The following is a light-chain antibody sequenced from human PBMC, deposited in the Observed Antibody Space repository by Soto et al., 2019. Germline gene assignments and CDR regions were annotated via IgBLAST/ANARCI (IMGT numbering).Light chain of an antibody. V-gene: IGKV3-11*01. CDR2: DTS. Sequence: EIVLTQSPATLSLSPGERATLSCRASQSVNNYLAWYQQKPGQAPRLLIYDTSDRATGIPARFSGSGSGTDFTLTISSLEPEDFAVFYCQQRSIWPWTFAQGTKVDVK. CDR1: QSVNNY. J-gene: IGKJ1*01. CDR3: QQRSIWPWT.